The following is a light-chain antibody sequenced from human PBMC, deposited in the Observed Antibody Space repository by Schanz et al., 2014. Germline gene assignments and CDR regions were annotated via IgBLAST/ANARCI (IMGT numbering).Light chain of an antibody. V-gene: IGLV7-46*01. CDR2: DTT. CDR1: TGPVTSGHY. Sequence: QAVVTQEPSMTVSPGGTVTLTCGSSTGPVTSGHYPYWFQQKPGQAPKTLIYDTTFKHSWTPARFSGSLLGGKAALTLSGAQPEDEAEYYCLLSYGGARVFGGGTKVTVL. CDR3: LLSYGGARV. J-gene: IGLJ2*01.